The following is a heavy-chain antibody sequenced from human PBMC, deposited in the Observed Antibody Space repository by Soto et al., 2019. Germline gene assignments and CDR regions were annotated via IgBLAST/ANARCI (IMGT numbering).Heavy chain of an antibody. J-gene: IGHJ1*01. V-gene: IGHV3-30*19. CDR3: ASPGISAEYFQH. CDR1: GFMFTNQG. Sequence: GGCLGLSCSASGFMFTNQGMHWVRQAPGKGLEWVAVISYDGRVKYYADSVKGRFTISRDNSKNTLYLQMNSLRAEDTAVYYCASPGISAEYFQHWGQGTLVTVSS. CDR2: ISYDGRVK.